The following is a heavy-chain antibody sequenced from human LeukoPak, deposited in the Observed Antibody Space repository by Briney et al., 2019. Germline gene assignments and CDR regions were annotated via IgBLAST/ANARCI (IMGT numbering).Heavy chain of an antibody. CDR3: ARFHYIAVADASVWFDP. CDR2: IYYSGST. J-gene: IGHJ5*02. V-gene: IGHV4-59*08. Sequence: SETLSLTCTVSGGSISSYYWSWIRQPPGKGLEWIGYIYYSGSTNYNPSLKSRVTISVDTSKNQFSLKLSSVTAADTAVYYCARFHYIAVADASVWFDPWGQGTLVTISS. D-gene: IGHD6-19*01. CDR1: GGSISSYY.